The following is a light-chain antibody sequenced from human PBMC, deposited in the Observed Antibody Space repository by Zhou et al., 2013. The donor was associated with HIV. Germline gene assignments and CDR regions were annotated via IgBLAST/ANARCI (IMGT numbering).Light chain of an antibody. CDR3: MQATQFPQIT. CDR1: QSLVHNDGYTY. J-gene: IGKJ5*01. Sequence: DVVVTQSPLSLPVTLGQPASISCRSSQSLVHNDGYTYLNWFQQRPGQSPRRLIYRVSDRDSGVPDRFSGSGSGTDFTLKISRVEAEDVGVYYCMQATQFPQITFGQGTRLEIK. V-gene: IGKV2-30*02. CDR2: RVS.